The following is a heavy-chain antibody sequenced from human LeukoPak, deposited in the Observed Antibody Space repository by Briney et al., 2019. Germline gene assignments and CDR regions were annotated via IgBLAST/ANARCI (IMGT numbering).Heavy chain of an antibody. J-gene: IGHJ4*02. CDR1: GGSISTYY. Sequence: PSETLSLTCTVSGGSISTYYWSWIRQPPGKGLEWIGYIYYTGSTNYNPSLKSRVTISVDTSKNQFSLKLSSVTAADTAVYYCARHGASGYSYGSFDYWGQGTLVTVSS. CDR2: IYYTGST. CDR3: ARHGASGYSYGSFDY. V-gene: IGHV4-59*08. D-gene: IGHD5-18*01.